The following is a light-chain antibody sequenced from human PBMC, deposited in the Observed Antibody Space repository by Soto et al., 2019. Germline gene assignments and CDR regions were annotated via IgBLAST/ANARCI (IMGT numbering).Light chain of an antibody. J-gene: IGKJ4*01. V-gene: IGKV1-13*02. Sequence: AIQLTQSPSSLSASVGDRVTITCRASQGISSALAWYQQKPGKAPKLLIYDASSLESGVPSRFSGSGSGTEFTLTISSLQPEDFATYYCQQFNSYPPPAFGGGTKVEIK. CDR1: QGISSA. CDR3: QQFNSYPPPA. CDR2: DAS.